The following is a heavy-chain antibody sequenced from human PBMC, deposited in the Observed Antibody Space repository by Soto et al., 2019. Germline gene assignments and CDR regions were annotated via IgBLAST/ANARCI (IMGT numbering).Heavy chain of an antibody. CDR3: IKASTMTGVGGYR. D-gene: IGHD3-9*01. V-gene: IGHV3-74*01. J-gene: IGHJ5*02. Sequence: EVQLVESGGGLVKPGGSLRLSCAASGFAFSSYWMQWVRQAPGKGPVWVSRFSSDGRNTTYADFVKGRFTISRDNAENTLHLQMTSLTDADTAVYYCIKASTMTGVGGYRWGQGTLVTVSS. CDR2: FSSDGRNT. CDR1: GFAFSSYW.